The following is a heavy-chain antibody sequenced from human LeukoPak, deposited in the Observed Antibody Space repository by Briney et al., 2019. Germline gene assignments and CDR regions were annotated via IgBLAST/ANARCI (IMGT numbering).Heavy chain of an antibody. V-gene: IGHV3-23*01. D-gene: IGHD3-22*01. CDR1: GFTFSSYG. J-gene: IGHJ5*02. CDR3: AKDTMINWFDP. CDR2: ISGSGGST. Sequence: GGSLRLSCAASGFTFSSYGMSWVRQAPGKGLEWVSAISGSGGSTYYADSVKGRFTISRDNSKNTLYLQMNSLRAEDTAVYYYAKDTMINWFDPSGQGTLVTVSS.